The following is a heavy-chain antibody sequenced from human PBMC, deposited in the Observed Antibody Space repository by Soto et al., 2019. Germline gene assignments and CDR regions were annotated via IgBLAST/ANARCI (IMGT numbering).Heavy chain of an antibody. V-gene: IGHV3-15*01. J-gene: IGHJ4*02. Sequence: EEQLVESGGGLVKPGGSLRLSCAASGFTFSNAWMNWVRQAPGKGLEWVGRIKSKVDGETTDYAAPVKGRLTISRDDLKNTVYLQINNLKTEDTAVYYCSTGGYFLHYWGQGTLVTVSS. CDR3: STGGYFLHY. CDR2: IKSKVDGETT. CDR1: GFTFSNAW. D-gene: IGHD1-1*01.